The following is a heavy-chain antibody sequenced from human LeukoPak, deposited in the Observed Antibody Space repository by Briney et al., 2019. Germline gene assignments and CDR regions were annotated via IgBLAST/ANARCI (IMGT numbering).Heavy chain of an antibody. D-gene: IGHD6-13*01. CDR3: ATRPPKSSSWYRGHFDC. J-gene: IGHJ4*02. CDR1: GFTFSSYA. CDR2: ISGTGGTT. Sequence: GGSLRLSCAASGFTFSSYAMSWVRQAPGKGLEWVSAISGTGGTTYYADSVKGRFTISRDNSKNTLYLQMNSLRAGDTATYYYATRPPKSSSWYRGHFDCWGQGALVTVSS. V-gene: IGHV3-23*01.